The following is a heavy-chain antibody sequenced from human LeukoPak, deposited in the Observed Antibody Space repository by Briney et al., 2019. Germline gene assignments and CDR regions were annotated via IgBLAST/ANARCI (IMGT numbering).Heavy chain of an antibody. Sequence: GGSLRLSCAASEFTVSSNYMSWVRQAPGKGLEWVSVIYSGGSTYYADSVKGRFTISRDNSKNTLYLQMNSLRAEDTAVYYCARGGSVAGTPDYYYYMDVWGKGTTVTVSS. CDR1: EFTVSSNY. V-gene: IGHV3-53*01. CDR2: IYSGGST. J-gene: IGHJ6*03. D-gene: IGHD6-19*01. CDR3: ARGGSVAGTPDYYYYMDV.